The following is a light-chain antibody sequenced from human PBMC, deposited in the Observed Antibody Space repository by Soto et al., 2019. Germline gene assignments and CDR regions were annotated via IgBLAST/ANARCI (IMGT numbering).Light chain of an antibody. J-gene: IGLJ3*02. CDR3: GSFTTSRIWV. CDR1: SSDFGDDKY. V-gene: IGLV2-14*01. Sequence: QAVVTQPASVSGSPGQSITVSCTGSSSDFGDDKYVSWYQQQPGKGPNLLIYGVNSRPSGISNRFSGSKSGNTASLTISGLHVEDEAEYFCGSFTTSRIWVFGGGTKLTVL. CDR2: GVN.